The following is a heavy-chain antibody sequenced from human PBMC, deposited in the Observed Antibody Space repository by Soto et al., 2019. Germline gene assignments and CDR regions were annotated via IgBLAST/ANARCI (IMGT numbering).Heavy chain of an antibody. V-gene: IGHV4-34*01. CDR3: ARGDYEYPYYFDY. CDR1: GGSFSGYY. Sequence: SETLSLTCAVYGGSFSGYYWSWIRQPPGKGLEWIGEINHSGSTNYNPSLKSRVTISVDTSKNQFSLKLSSVTAADTAVYYCARGDYEYPYYFDYWGQGTLVTVSS. D-gene: IGHD5-12*01. CDR2: INHSGST. J-gene: IGHJ4*02.